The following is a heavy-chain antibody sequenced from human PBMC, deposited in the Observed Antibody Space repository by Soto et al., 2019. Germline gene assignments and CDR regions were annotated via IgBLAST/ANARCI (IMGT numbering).Heavy chain of an antibody. V-gene: IGHV3-23*01. Sequence: EVQLLESGGGLVQPGGSLRLSCAASGFTFSSYAMSWVRQAPGKGLEWVSAISGSGGSTYYADSVKGRFTISRDNSKNTLYLQMNSLRAEDTAVYYCAYSGSYYYWFDYWGQGTLVTVSS. D-gene: IGHD1-26*01. CDR2: ISGSGGST. CDR3: AYSGSYYYWFDY. CDR1: GFTFSSYA. J-gene: IGHJ4*02.